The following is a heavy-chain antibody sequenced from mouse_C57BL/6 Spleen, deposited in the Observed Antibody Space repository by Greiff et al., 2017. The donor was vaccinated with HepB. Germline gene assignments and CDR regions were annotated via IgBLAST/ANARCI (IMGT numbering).Heavy chain of an antibody. CDR2: IWSGGST. D-gene: IGHD2-3*01. CDR1: GFSLTSYG. V-gene: IGHV2-2*01. Sequence: QVQLKESGPGLVLPSQSLSITCTVSGFSLTSYGVHWVRQSPGKGLEWLGVIWSGGSTDYNAAFISRLSISKDNSKSQVFFKMNSLQADDTAIYYCARNLIYDGYPYYFDYWGQGTTLTVSS. J-gene: IGHJ2*01. CDR3: ARNLIYDGYPYYFDY.